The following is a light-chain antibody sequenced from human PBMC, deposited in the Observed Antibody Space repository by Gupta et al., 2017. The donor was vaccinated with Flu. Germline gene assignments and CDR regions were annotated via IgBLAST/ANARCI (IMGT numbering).Light chain of an antibody. CDR3: ATWDSSLGAGV. CDR1: SSNIGNND. Sequence: QPVLTQPPSVAEAPGQTVTIPCPGGSSNIGNNDVSWYQHLPGTAPKLLIYDGDKRPSGIPDRFSGSKFGTSATLGITGLQTGDEADYYCATWDSSLGAGVFGGGTKLTVL. J-gene: IGLJ3*02. CDR2: DGD. V-gene: IGLV1-51*01.